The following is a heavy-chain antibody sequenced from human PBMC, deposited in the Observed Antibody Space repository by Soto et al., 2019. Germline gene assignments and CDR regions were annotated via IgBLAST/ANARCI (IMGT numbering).Heavy chain of an antibody. D-gene: IGHD5-18*01. J-gene: IGHJ5*02. CDR3: ARARGYSYGPGFDP. Sequence: ASVKVSCKXSGYTFTRYFIHWVRQATGQGLEWMGIINSSGGSTTNANKFQGRVTMTVDTSTSTVYMELKRLKSEATAVHHCARARGYSYGPGFDPWGQGTLVTVSS. CDR1: GYTFTRYF. V-gene: IGHV1-46*01. CDR2: INSSGGST.